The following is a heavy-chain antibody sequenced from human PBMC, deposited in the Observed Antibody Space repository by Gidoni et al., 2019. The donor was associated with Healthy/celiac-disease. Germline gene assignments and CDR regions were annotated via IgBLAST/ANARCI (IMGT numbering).Heavy chain of an antibody. CDR2: MNPNSGNT. J-gene: IGHJ6*02. D-gene: IGHD5-18*01. Sequence: QVQLVQSGAEVKKPGASVKVSCKASGYTFTSYDINWVRQATGQGLEWMGWMNPNSGNTGYAQKFQGRVTMTRNTSISTAYMELSSLRSEDTAVYYCARGGYSYGYMLPPYYYYGMDVWGQGTTVTVSS. CDR1: GYTFTSYD. CDR3: ARGGYSYGYMLPPYYYYGMDV. V-gene: IGHV1-8*01.